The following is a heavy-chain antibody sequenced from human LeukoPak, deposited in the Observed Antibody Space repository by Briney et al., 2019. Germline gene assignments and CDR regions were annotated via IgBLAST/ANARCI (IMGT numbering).Heavy chain of an antibody. CDR3: AKTVVDFWNPRGEYYGMDV. J-gene: IGHJ6*02. Sequence: GGSLRLSCAASGFTFSSHLMHWVRQAPGKGLVWVSRISSDGTYTNYADSVRGRFTISRDNAKNTLYLQMNSLRAEDTAVYYCAKTVVDFWNPRGEYYGMDVWGQGTTVTVSS. V-gene: IGHV3-74*01. D-gene: IGHD3-3*01. CDR2: ISSDGTYT. CDR1: GFTFSSHL.